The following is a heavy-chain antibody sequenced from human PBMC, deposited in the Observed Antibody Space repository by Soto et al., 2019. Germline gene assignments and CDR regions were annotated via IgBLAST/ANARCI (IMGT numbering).Heavy chain of an antibody. V-gene: IGHV1-46*03. J-gene: IGHJ4*02. CDR2: INPSGGST. D-gene: IGHD3-22*01. Sequence: QVQLVQSGAEVKKPGASVKVSCKASGYTFISYYMHWVRQAPGQGLEWMGVINPSGGSTVYAQKFQRRVTMTRDTSTSTVYMDLSSLRSEDTAVYYCARGRRDDSSGYYGAVGLYWGQGSLVIVFS. CDR3: ARGRRDDSSGYYGAVGLY. CDR1: GYTFISYY.